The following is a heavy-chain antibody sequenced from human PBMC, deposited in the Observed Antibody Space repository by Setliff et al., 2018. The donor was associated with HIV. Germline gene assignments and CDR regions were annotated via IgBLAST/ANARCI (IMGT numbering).Heavy chain of an antibody. D-gene: IGHD3-3*01. CDR3: ARVGVDSQEYFQH. J-gene: IGHJ1*01. Sequence: ASVKVSCKASGYTFINYAMNWVRQAPGQGLEWMGWINTNSGNPTYAQGFTGRFVFSLDTSVSTAYLQINSLKAEDTAIYYCARVGVDSQEYFQHWGQGTLVTVSS. CDR2: INTNSGNP. V-gene: IGHV7-4-1*02. CDR1: GYTFINYA.